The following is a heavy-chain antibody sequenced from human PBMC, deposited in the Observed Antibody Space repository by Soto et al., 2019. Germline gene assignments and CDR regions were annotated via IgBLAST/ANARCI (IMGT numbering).Heavy chain of an antibody. Sequence: QVQLVQSGAEVKKPGASVKVSCKASGYTFTSYGISWVRQAPGQGLEWMGWISTYIGNTHYAQKFQGRVTMTTDTATTTAYLELRSLRSDDTAVDYCARDDVGYCSNGVCYTKPLDYWGQGALVTVSS. CDR2: ISTYIGNT. CDR1: GYTFTSYG. CDR3: ARDDVGYCSNGVCYTKPLDY. D-gene: IGHD2-8*01. J-gene: IGHJ4*02. V-gene: IGHV1-18*01.